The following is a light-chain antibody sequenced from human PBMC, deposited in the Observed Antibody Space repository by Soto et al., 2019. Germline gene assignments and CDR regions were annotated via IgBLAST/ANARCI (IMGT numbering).Light chain of an antibody. CDR3: ISYTSKSTWV. J-gene: IGLJ2*01. CDR1: SSDVGGYNY. CDR2: EVS. Sequence: QSALTQPASVSGSPGQSITISCTGTSSDVGGYNYVSGFQQHPGIVPKLMIYEVSNRPSGVSNRFSGSKSVNTASLTISGLQYEDEAYYYCISYTSKSTWVFGGGTKLTVL. V-gene: IGLV2-14*01.